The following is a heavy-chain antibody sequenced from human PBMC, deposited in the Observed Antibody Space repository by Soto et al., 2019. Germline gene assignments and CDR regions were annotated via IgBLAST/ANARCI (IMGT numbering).Heavy chain of an antibody. CDR1: GFTFDDYA. D-gene: IGHD3-9*01. V-gene: IGHV3-43D*04. CDR3: AKGEGYYDILTGRYGMEV. J-gene: IGHJ6*02. CDR2: ISWDGGST. Sequence: GGSLRLSCAASGFTFDDYAMHWVRQAPGKGLEWVSLISWDGGSTYYADSVKGRFTISRDNSKNSLYLQMNSLRAEDTALYYCAKGEGYYDILTGRYGMEVWGQGTTVTVS.